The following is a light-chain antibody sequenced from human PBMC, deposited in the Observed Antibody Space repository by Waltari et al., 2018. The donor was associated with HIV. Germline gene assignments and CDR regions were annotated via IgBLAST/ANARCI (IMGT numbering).Light chain of an antibody. CDR3: QQYNSYST. V-gene: IGKV1-5*03. CDR2: KAS. Sequence: DIQMTQSPSTLSASVGDRVTSTCRASQSISSWLAWYQQKAGKAPKLLIYKASSLESGVPSRFSGSGSGTEFTLTISSLQPDDFATYYCQQYNSYSTFGPGTKVDIK. J-gene: IGKJ3*01. CDR1: QSISSW.